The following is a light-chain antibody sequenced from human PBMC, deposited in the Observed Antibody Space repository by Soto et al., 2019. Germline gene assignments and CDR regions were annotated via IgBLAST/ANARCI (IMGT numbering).Light chain of an antibody. V-gene: IGKV3-20*01. CDR2: GAS. CDR1: QSVRSSY. CDR3: QQYDTSSWT. J-gene: IGKJ1*01. Sequence: EIVLTQSPGTLSLSPGERATLSCRASQSVRSSYLAWYQQKPGQAPRLLIYGASSRATGIPDRFSGSGSGTDFTLTISRLEPEDSAVYYCQQYDTSSWTFGQGNKVEIK.